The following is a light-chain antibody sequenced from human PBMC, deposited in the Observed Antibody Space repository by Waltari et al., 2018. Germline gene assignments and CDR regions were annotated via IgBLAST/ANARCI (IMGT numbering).Light chain of an antibody. CDR2: AAS. V-gene: IGKV1-9*01. CDR1: QGISSY. CDR3: QELNTYPQSLT. Sequence: DIQLTQSPSFLSASIGDRVTITCRASQGISSYLAWYQQKPGKAPKLRIYAASTLQSGVPSRFSGSGSGTEFTLTISSLQPEDFATYYCQELNTYPQSLTFGGGTKVEI. J-gene: IGKJ4*01.